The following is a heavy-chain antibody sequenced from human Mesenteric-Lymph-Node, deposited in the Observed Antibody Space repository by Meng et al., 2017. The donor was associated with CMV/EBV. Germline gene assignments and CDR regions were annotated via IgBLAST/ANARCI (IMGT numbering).Heavy chain of an antibody. CDR3: ARDPTRAIFGVLPAV. CDR1: GFTFSSYG. D-gene: IGHD3-3*01. CDR2: IWYDGTSK. V-gene: IGHV3-33*01. Sequence: GGSLRLSCAASGFTFSSYGMQWVRQAPGKGLEWVAGIWYDGTSKYYTDSVKGRFTISRDNSKNTLYLQMNSLRAEDTAVYYCARDPTRAIFGVLPAVWGQGTLVTVSS. J-gene: IGHJ4*02.